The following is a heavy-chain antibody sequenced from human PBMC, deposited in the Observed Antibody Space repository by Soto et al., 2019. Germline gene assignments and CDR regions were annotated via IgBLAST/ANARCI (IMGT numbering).Heavy chain of an antibody. D-gene: IGHD3-22*01. Sequence: PGGSQRLSSTASGFNFGSYAMSWVRQAPGKGLEWVSAISGSGGSTYYADSVKGRFTISRDNSKNTLYLQMNSLRAEDTAVYYCAKSRPYYYDSSGYPSPDYWGQGTLVTVSS. CDR1: GFNFGSYA. CDR3: AKSRPYYYDSSGYPSPDY. J-gene: IGHJ4*02. CDR2: ISGSGGST. V-gene: IGHV3-23*01.